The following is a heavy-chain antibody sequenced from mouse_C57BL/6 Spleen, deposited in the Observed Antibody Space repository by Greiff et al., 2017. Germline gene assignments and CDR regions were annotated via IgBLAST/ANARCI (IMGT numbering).Heavy chain of an antibody. CDR2: IYPGSGST. CDR3: AREGDFTTVHFDY. Sequence: VQLQQSGAELVKPGASVKMSCKASGYTFTSYWITWVKQRPGQGLEWIGDIYPGSGSTNYNEKFKSKATLTVDTSSSTAYMQLSSLTAEDSAVYYWAREGDFTTVHFDYWGQGTTLTVSS. V-gene: IGHV1-55*01. D-gene: IGHD1-1*01. J-gene: IGHJ2*01. CDR1: GYTFTSYW.